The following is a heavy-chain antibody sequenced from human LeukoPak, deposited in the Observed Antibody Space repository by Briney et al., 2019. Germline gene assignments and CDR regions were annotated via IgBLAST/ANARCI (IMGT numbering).Heavy chain of an antibody. CDR2: INHSGST. Sequence: SETLSLTCAVYGGSFSGYYWSWIRQPPGKGLEWIGEINHSGSTNYNPSLKSRVTISVDTSKNQFSLKLSSVTAADTAVYYCARGGGGRSFDYWGRGTLVTVSS. D-gene: IGHD3-16*01. V-gene: IGHV4-34*01. CDR3: ARGGGGRSFDY. CDR1: GGSFSGYY. J-gene: IGHJ4*02.